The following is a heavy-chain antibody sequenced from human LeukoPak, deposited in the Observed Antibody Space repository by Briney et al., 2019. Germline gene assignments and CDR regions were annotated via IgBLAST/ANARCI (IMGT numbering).Heavy chain of an antibody. D-gene: IGHD5-18*01. J-gene: IGHJ4*02. Sequence: SETLSLTCTVSGGSISSFYWSWIRQPPGKGLEWIGYIYYGGSTNYNPSLKSRVTISVDTSKNQFSLKLNSVTAADTAAYYCARVPLSGYSYGWFDYWGQGTLVTVSS. CDR3: ARVPLSGYSYGWFDY. CDR2: IYYGGST. CDR1: GGSISSFY. V-gene: IGHV4-59*01.